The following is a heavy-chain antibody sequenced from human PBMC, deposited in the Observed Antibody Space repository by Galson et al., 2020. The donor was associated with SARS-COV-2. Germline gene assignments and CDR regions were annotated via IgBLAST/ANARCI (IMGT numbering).Heavy chain of an antibody. CDR2: INHSGST. Sequence: SETLSLTCAVYGGSFSGYLWSWVRQPPGKGLEYIGEINHSGSTNYNPSLKSRVTISVDTSKNQFSLKLRAVTAADTAVYYCAIGKTEITMMVVVVTSAHLYFDYWGQGTRVTVSS. CDR3: AIGKTEITMMVVVVTSAHLYFDY. V-gene: IGHV4-34*01. D-gene: IGHD3-22*01. CDR1: GGSFSGYL. J-gene: IGHJ4*02.